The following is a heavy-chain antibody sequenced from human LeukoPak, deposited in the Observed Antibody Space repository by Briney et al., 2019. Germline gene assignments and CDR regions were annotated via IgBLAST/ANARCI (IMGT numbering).Heavy chain of an antibody. CDR1: GFDFRGSY. D-gene: IGHD1-1*01. CDR3: ARDLWAGNDY. V-gene: IGHV3-7*03. J-gene: IGHJ4*02. CDR2: INPTGSGK. Sequence: QAGESLRLSCLTSGFDFRGSYMSWVRQTPGKRLEYVANINPTGSGKFYVDSVRGRFTIYRDYTRDSLYLQMNSLRAEDTAVYYCARDLWAGNDYWGRGTLVTVSS.